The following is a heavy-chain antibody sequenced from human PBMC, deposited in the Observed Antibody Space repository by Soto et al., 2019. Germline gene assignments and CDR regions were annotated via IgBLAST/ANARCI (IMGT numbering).Heavy chain of an antibody. CDR3: ARHLYGDYAY. CDR1: GGTFSSYT. V-gene: IGHV1-69*02. CDR2: ISPILGIA. D-gene: IGHD4-17*01. J-gene: IGHJ4*02. Sequence: QVQLVQSGAEVKKPGSSVKVSCKASGGTFSSYTISWVRQAPGQGLEWMGRISPILGIANYAQKFQGRVTITADKSTSTANWELSSVRPEDTAVYYCARHLYGDYAYWGPGTLVTVSS.